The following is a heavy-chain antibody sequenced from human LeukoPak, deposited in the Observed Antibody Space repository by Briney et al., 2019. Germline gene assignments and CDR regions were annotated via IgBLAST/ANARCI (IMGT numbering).Heavy chain of an antibody. J-gene: IGHJ4*02. Sequence: SVKVSCKASGYTFTGYYMHWVRQAPGQGLEWMGWINPNSGGTNYAQKFQGRVTMTRDTSISTAYMELSRLRSDDTAVYYCARGTEEIVVVMGFEYWGQGTLVTVSS. CDR2: INPNSGGT. D-gene: IGHD3-22*01. CDR3: ARGTEEIVVVMGFEY. CDR1: GYTFTGYY. V-gene: IGHV1-2*02.